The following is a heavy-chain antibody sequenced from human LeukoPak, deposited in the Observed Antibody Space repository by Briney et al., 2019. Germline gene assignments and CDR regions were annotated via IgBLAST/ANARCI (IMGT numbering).Heavy chain of an antibody. V-gene: IGHV3-23*01. Sequence: GESLRLSCAASGFTFSSYAMSWVRQAPGKGLEWVSVISGSGRSTDYADSVKGRFTVSRDNSKNTLYLQMNSLRAEDTAVYYCAKNLVVPSTFDYWGQGTLVTVSS. J-gene: IGHJ4*02. CDR3: AKNLVVPSTFDY. CDR1: GFTFSSYA. CDR2: ISGSGRST. D-gene: IGHD2-2*01.